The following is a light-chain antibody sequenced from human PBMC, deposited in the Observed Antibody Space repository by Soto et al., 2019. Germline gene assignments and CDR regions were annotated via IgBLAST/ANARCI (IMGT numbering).Light chain of an antibody. CDR2: DVN. CDR3: SSYKSSSTEV. V-gene: IGLV2-14*01. J-gene: IGLJ1*01. Sequence: QSVLTQPASVSGSPGQSITISRTGTSSDVGAYNYVSWYQQHPGKAPKLMIYDVNNRPSGVSNRFSGSKSGNTASLTISGLQAEDEDAYYCSSYKSSSTEVFGTGTKVTVL. CDR1: SSDVGAYNY.